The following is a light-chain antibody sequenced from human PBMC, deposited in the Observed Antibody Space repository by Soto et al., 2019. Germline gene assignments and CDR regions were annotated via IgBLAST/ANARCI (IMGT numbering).Light chain of an antibody. V-gene: IGKV3-11*01. CDR3: HQRQSWPRT. CDR2: LTS. CDR1: QAVNTR. Sequence: SVLTQYHDTLSSFPGDRVTLSCRASQAVNTRLAWYQHKPGQAPRLLIYLTSNRAAGIPARFSGSGSETDFTLTISDVEPEDFAVYYCHQRQSWPRTFGQGTKVYIK. J-gene: IGKJ1*01.